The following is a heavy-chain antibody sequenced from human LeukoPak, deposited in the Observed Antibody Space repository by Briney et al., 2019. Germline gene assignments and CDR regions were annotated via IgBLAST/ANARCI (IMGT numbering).Heavy chain of an antibody. V-gene: IGHV3-30*04. D-gene: IGHD3-3*01. CDR1: GFTFSSYA. Sequence: PGGSLRLSCAASGFTFSSYAMHWVRQAPGKGLEWVAVISYDGSNKYYADSVKGRFTISRDNSKNTLYLQMNSLRAEDTAVYYCAKGGYYDFWSGYYWGQGTLVTVSS. CDR3: AKGGYYDFWSGYY. CDR2: ISYDGSNK. J-gene: IGHJ4*02.